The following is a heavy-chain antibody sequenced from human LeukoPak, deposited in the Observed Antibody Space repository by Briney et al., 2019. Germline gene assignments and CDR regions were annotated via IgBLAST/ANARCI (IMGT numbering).Heavy chain of an antibody. CDR1: GFTFSRYW. CDR3: ARGGWYYFDY. J-gene: IGHJ4*02. V-gene: IGHV3-74*01. Sequence: PGGSLRLSCTASGFTFSRYWMHWVRQAPGKGLVWVSRRNSDGSSTSYADSVKGRFTISRDNAKNTLYLQMNSLRAEDTAVYYCARGGWYYFDYWGQGTLVTVSS. CDR2: RNSDGSST. D-gene: IGHD2-15*01.